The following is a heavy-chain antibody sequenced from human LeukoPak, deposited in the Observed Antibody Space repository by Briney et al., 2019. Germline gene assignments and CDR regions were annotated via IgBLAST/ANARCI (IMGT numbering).Heavy chain of an antibody. CDR3: ARELKHSGSYHDAFDI. CDR1: GFTFSSYA. D-gene: IGHD1-26*01. Sequence: PGGSLRLSCAASGFTFSSYAMHWVRQAPGKGLEWVAVISYDGSNKYYADSVKGRFTISRDNSKNTLYLQMNSLRAEDTAVYYCARELKHSGSYHDAFDIWGQGTMVTVSS. V-gene: IGHV3-30*04. CDR2: ISYDGSNK. J-gene: IGHJ3*02.